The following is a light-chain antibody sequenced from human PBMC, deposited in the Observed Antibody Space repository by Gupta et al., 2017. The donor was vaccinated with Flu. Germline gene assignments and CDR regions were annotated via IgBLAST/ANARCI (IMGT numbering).Light chain of an antibody. CDR1: QSISDW. Sequence: DIQMTQSPSTLSASVGDRVTITCRASQSISDWLAWYQQKPGKAPKLLIYKASGFETGVPSRFSGSGSGTEFTLTISSLQPDDFASYYCQQYDTFPWTFGQGTKVEIK. V-gene: IGKV1-5*03. J-gene: IGKJ1*01. CDR3: QQYDTFPWT. CDR2: KAS.